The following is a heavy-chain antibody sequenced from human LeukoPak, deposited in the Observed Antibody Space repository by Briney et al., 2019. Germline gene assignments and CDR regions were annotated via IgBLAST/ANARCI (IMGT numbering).Heavy chain of an antibody. D-gene: IGHD1-26*01. V-gene: IGHV3-30*02. CDR2: IRYDGSNK. Sequence: GGSLRLSCAASAFTFSSSGMHWVRQAPGKGLEWVAFIRYDGSNKYYADSVKGRFTISRDNSKNTLYLQMNSLRAEDTAVYYCAKDQAGATVVWGQGTLVTVSS. CDR1: AFTFSSSG. CDR3: AKDQAGATVV. J-gene: IGHJ4*02.